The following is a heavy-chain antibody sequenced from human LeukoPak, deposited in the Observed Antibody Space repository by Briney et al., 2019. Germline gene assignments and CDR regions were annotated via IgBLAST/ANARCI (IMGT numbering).Heavy chain of an antibody. J-gene: IGHJ6*02. Sequence: GGSLRLSCAASGFTFSSYSMNWVRQAPGKGLEWVSSIISSSSYIYYADSVKGRFTISRDNAKNSLYLQMNSLRAEDTAVYYCAGLYSSKRYYYGMDVWGQGTTVTVSS. D-gene: IGHD6-13*01. V-gene: IGHV3-21*01. CDR3: AGLYSSKRYYYGMDV. CDR1: GFTFSSYS. CDR2: IISSSSYI.